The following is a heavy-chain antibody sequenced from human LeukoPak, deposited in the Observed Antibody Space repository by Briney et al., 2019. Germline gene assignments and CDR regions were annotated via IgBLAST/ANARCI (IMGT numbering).Heavy chain of an antibody. V-gene: IGHV4-59*12. CDR2: ISYSGNT. D-gene: IGHD3-3*01. CDR3: ARGERYDFHFDY. J-gene: IGHJ4*02. CDR1: GGSISSYY. Sequence: PSETLSLTRTVSGGSISSYYWTWIRQPPGKGLEWIGYISYSGNTYYNPSLKSRVTISVDTSKNQFSLKLSSVTAADTAVYYCARGERYDFHFDYWGQGTLVTVSS.